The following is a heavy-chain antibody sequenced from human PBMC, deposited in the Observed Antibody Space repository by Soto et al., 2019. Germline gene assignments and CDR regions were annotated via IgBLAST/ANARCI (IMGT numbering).Heavy chain of an antibody. CDR1: GDSISNSDGCY. D-gene: IGHD3-10*01. J-gene: IGHJ3*01. CDR2: IYYRGST. V-gene: IGHV4-31*03. CDR3: AREVFGSGTYDAFDV. Sequence: SETLSLTCSVSGDSISNSDGCYWSWIRQHPGLGLEYIGYIYYRGSTYYNPSLEGRLTISADTSKNHFSLRLSSVTAADTAVYYCAREVFGSGTYDAFDVWGQGTMVTVSS.